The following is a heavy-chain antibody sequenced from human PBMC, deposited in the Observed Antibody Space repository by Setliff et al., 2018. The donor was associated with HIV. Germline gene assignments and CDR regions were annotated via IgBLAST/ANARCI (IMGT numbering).Heavy chain of an antibody. Sequence: SETLSLTCALSGGSVSSATWWTWVRQPPGKGLEWIGYIYYSGSTNYNPSLKSRVTISADTSKNQFSLRLSSVTAADTAVYYCARVPRQLLKGAAAYFDYWGQGTLVTVSS. J-gene: IGHJ4*02. CDR3: ARVPRQLLKGAAAYFDY. CDR1: GGSVSSATW. D-gene: IGHD5-18*01. V-gene: IGHV4-61*01. CDR2: IYYSGST.